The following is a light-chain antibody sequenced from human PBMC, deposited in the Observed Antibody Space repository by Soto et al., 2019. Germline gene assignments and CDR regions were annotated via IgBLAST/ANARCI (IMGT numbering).Light chain of an antibody. Sequence: DIQMTQSPSSLSTSVGDRLTITCRASQGISNFLVWYQQKPGKVPKVLIYAASTLQSGVPSRFSGSGSGTDFTLTISSLQPEDVATYYCQKYDSAPFTFGPGTKVDIK. CDR1: QGISNF. CDR3: QKYDSAPFT. J-gene: IGKJ3*01. CDR2: AAS. V-gene: IGKV1-27*01.